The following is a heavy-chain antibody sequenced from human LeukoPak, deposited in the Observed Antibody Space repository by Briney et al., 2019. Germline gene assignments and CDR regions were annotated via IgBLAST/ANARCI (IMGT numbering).Heavy chain of an antibody. D-gene: IGHD4-23*01. CDR3: AREAVVPYYFDY. J-gene: IGHJ4*02. CDR1: GGTFTRYA. V-gene: IGHV1-69*04. CDR2: IIPILGIA. Sequence: GASVKVSCKASGGTFTRYAISWVRQAPGQGLEWMGRIIPILGIANYAQKFQGRVTITADKSTNTAYMELSSLRSEDTAVYYCAREAVVPYYFDYWGQGTLVPVSS.